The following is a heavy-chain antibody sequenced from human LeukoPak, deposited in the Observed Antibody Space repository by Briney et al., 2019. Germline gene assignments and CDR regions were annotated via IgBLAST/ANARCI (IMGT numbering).Heavy chain of an antibody. Sequence: SETLSLTCTVSGGSISSGDYYWSWIRQPPGKGLEWIGYIYYSGSTYYNPSLKSRVTISVDTSKNQFSLKLSSVTAADTAVYYCARDRMLQRGYYYYYYMDVWGKGTTVTVSS. CDR1: GGSISSGDYY. V-gene: IGHV4-30-4*08. CDR3: ARDRMLQRGYYYYYYMDV. D-gene: IGHD2-8*01. J-gene: IGHJ6*03. CDR2: IYYSGST.